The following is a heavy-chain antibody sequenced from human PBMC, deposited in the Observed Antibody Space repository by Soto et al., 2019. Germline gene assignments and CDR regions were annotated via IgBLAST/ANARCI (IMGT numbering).Heavy chain of an antibody. CDR3: AYSLGYCSSTSCLLPGDFDI. D-gene: IGHD2-2*01. J-gene: IGHJ3*02. CDR2: ISGSGGST. V-gene: IGHV3-23*01. Sequence: GGSLRLSCAASGFTFSSYAMSWVRQAPGKGLEWVSAISGSGGSTYYADSVKGRFTISRDSSKNTQYLQMNSLRAEDKDVSYYAYSLGYCSSTSCLLPGDFDIWGQGTMVTVSS. CDR1: GFTFSSYA.